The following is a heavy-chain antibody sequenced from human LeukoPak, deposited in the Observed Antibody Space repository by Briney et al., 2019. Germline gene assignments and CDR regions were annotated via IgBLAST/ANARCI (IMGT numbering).Heavy chain of an antibody. CDR1: GYTFTSYY. Sequence: ASVKVSCKASGYTFTSYYMHWVRQAPGQGLEWMGITNPSGGSTSYAQKFQGRVTMTRDTSTSTVYMELSSLRSEDTAVYYCARDAPYYYYVWGSYRFDYWGQGTLVTVSS. CDR2: TNPSGGST. CDR3: ARDAPYYYYVWGSYRFDY. V-gene: IGHV1-46*01. D-gene: IGHD3-16*02. J-gene: IGHJ4*02.